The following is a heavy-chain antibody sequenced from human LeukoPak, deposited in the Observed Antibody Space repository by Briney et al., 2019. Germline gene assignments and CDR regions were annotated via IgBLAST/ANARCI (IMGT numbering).Heavy chain of an antibody. CDR3: ARVGEDIVVVPAAMTLDY. Sequence: RRASVKVSCKSSGYTFISYAMHWVRQAPGQRLEWMGWMNAGNGNTKYSQKFQGRVTITRDTSASTAYMELSSLKSEDMAVYYCARVGEDIVVVPAAMTLDYWGQGTLVTVSS. CDR1: GYTFISYA. J-gene: IGHJ4*02. CDR2: MNAGNGNT. D-gene: IGHD2-2*01. V-gene: IGHV1-3*03.